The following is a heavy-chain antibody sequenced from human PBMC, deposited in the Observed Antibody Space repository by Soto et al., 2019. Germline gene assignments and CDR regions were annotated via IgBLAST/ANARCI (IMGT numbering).Heavy chain of an antibody. CDR2: ISGSGGST. D-gene: IGHD3-10*01. Sequence: EVQLLESGGGLVQPGGSLRLSCAASGFTFSSYAMSWVRQAPGKGLEWVSAISGSGGSTYYAESVKGRFTITRDNSKNTLYMQMSSLSAEVKAVYCCAKYIKRFGVTPSRVDYWGQGTTVTVSS. CDR3: AKYIKRFGVTPSRVDY. V-gene: IGHV3-23*01. CDR1: GFTFSSYA. J-gene: IGHJ6*02.